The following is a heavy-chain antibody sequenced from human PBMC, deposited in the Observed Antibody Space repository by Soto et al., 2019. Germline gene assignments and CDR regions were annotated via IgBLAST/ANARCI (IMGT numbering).Heavy chain of an antibody. J-gene: IGHJ5*02. D-gene: IGHD6-6*01. Sequence: PGGSLRLSCAASGVTFISYWMSWVRQAPGKGLEWVANIKQDGSEKYYVDSVKGRFTISRDNAKNSLYLQMNSLRAEDTAVYYCARSIAARLNWFDPWGQGTLVTVSS. CDR2: IKQDGSEK. CDR1: GVTFISYW. V-gene: IGHV3-7*01. CDR3: ARSIAARLNWFDP.